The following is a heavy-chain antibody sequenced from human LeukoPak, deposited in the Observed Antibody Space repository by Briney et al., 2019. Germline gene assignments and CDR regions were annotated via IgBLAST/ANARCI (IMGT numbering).Heavy chain of an antibody. V-gene: IGHV1-18*01. CDR3: ARDLLGFPPGQYSSSWYEVPHSNWFDP. CDR2: ISAYNGNT. Sequence: ASVKVFCKASGYTFTSYGISGVRQAPGQGLEWMGWISAYNGNTNCAQKLQGRVTMTTDTSTSTAYMELRSLRSDDTAVYYCARDLLGFPPGQYSSSWYEVPHSNWFDPWGQGTLVTVSS. D-gene: IGHD6-13*01. J-gene: IGHJ5*02. CDR1: GYTFTSYG.